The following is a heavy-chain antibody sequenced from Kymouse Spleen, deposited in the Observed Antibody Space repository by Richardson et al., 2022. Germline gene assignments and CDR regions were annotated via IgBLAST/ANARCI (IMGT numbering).Heavy chain of an antibody. CDR3: ASSMVRGVMPYYYYYGMDV. V-gene: IGHV4-34*01. CDR2: INHSGST. D-gene: IGHD3-10*01. CDR1: GGSFSGYY. Sequence: QVQLQQWGAGLLKPSETLSLTCAVYGGSFSGYYWSWIRQPPGKGLEWIGEINHSGSTNYNPSLKSRVTISVDTSKNQFSLKLSSVTAADTAVYYCASSMVRGVMPYYYYYGMDVWGQGTTVTVSS. J-gene: IGHJ6*02.